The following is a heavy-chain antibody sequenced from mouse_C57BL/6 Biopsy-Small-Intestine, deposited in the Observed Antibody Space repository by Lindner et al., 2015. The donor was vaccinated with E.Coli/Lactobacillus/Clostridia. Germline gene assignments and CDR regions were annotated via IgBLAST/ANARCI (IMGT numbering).Heavy chain of an antibody. CDR3: ARQLKETIYRFYNHFDV. D-gene: IGHD6-1*01. J-gene: IGHJ1*01. CDR2: IIPMLRIA. Sequence: SVKSPASSGDTFNNLTINWVRQAPGQGLEWMGRIIPMLRIAEYAQKFQDRITITADKSTSTAYMELSGLRSEDTAIYYCARQLKETIYRFYNHFDVWGEGTTVTVSS. CDR1: GDTFNNLT. V-gene: IGHV1-4*02.